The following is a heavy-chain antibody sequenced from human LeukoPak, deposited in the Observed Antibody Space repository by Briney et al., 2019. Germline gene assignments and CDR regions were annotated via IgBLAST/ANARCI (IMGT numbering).Heavy chain of an antibody. V-gene: IGHV4-61*02. CDR2: IHTSGST. CDR1: GGSISSGSYY. J-gene: IGHJ6*03. Sequence: PSQTLSLTCTVSGGSISSGSYYWSWIRQPAGKGLEWIGRIHTSGSTNYNPSLKSRVTISVDTSKNQFSLKLSSVTAADTAVYYCASGYYMDVWGKGTTVTVSS. CDR3: ASGYYMDV.